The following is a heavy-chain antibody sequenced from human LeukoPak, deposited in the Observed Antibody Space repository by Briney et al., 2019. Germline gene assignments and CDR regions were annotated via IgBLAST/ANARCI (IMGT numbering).Heavy chain of an antibody. V-gene: IGHV3-23*01. Sequence: GGSLRLSCAASGFTFTSSGMSWVRQAPGMGLEWASAISGSGGSTYYADSVKGRFTIPRDNSKNTLYLQMSGLRADDTAVYYCAKGGTPSDYWGQGTRVTVSS. D-gene: IGHD2-15*01. CDR1: GFTFTSSG. CDR3: AKGGTPSDY. J-gene: IGHJ4*02. CDR2: ISGSGGST.